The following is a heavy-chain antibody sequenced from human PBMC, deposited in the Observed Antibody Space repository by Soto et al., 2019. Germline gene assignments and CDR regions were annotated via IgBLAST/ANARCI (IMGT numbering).Heavy chain of an antibody. CDR1: GDSISSTNW. CDR3: ARQLFGGYSPTGY. V-gene: IGHV4-4*02. D-gene: IGHD2-15*01. J-gene: IGHJ4*01. CDR2: VELSGRT. Sequence: WETLSLTCAVSGDSISSTNWWSWIRQPPGKGLEWIGEVELSGRTHYNPSLKSRVTMSIDQSQNRLTLTLTSVTAADTAVYYCARQLFGGYSPTGYCGQGTLVTVSS.